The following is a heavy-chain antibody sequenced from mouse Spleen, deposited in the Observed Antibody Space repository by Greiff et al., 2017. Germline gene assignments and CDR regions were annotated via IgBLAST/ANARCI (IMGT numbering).Heavy chain of an antibody. V-gene: IGHV1S137*01. CDR1: GYTFTDYA. CDR2: ISTYYGDA. CDR3: ARGEDYRYGDY. Sequence: QVQLKESGAELVRPGVSVKISYKGSGYTFTDYAMHWVKQSHAKSLEWIGVISTYYGDASYNQKFKGKATMTVDKSSSTAYMELARLTSEDSAIYYCARGEDYRYGDYWGQGTTLTVSS. D-gene: IGHD2-14*01. J-gene: IGHJ2*01.